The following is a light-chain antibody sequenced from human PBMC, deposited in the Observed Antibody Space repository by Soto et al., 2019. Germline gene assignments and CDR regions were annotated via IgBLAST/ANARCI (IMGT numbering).Light chain of an antibody. CDR2: GNT. CDR3: QSYDRSLSAWV. Sequence: QSVLTQPPSVSGAPGQTVTISCTGSSSNIGAGYDVHWYQQLPGTAPKVLIYGNTNRPSGVPDRFSGSNSGTSASLDITGLQAEDEADYYCQSYDRSLSAWVFGGGTKVTVL. V-gene: IGLV1-40*01. CDR1: SSNIGAGYD. J-gene: IGLJ3*02.